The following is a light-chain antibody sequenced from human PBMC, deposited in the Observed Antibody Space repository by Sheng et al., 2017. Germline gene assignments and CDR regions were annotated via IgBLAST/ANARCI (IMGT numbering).Light chain of an antibody. J-gene: IGKJ1*01. CDR1: QSIGTY. CDR2: GAF. Sequence: ELVLTQSPATLSLSPGERATLSCRASQSIGTYLAWYQQKPGQAPRLLIYGAFNRATGIPDRFSGSGSATDFTLTISRLEPEDFAVYYCQQYGSSPPWTFGQGTKVELK. CDR3: QQYGSSPPWT. V-gene: IGKV3-20*01.